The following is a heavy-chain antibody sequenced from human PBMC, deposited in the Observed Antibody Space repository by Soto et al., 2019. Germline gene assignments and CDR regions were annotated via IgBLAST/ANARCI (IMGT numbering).Heavy chain of an antibody. Sequence: QVHLVQSGVEVKTPGASVKVSCQASGYTFFTYDISWVRQAPGQGLEWMGWISTYSGDTKYAQKFQGRVTMTTDTASTTAYLELKSLRSDVTAVYYCARHHSPTTSEKGCDPWGQGTLVTVSS. CDR3: ARHHSPTTSEKGCDP. CDR1: GYTFFTYD. D-gene: IGHD5-12*01. V-gene: IGHV1-18*01. J-gene: IGHJ5*02. CDR2: ISTYSGDT.